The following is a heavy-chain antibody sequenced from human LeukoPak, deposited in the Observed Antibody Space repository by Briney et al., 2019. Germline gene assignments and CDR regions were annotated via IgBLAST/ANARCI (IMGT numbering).Heavy chain of an antibody. J-gene: IGHJ4*02. CDR1: GYTFTSYF. CDR2: INPSGGST. Sequence: RASVKVSCKALGYTFTSYFLHWVRQAPGQGLEWMGIINPSGGSTSYAQKFQGRVTMTRDTSTNTVYMELSSLRSEDTAVYYCAREAGGSGNFWGQGTLVTVSS. V-gene: IGHV1-46*01. D-gene: IGHD1-26*01. CDR3: AREAGGSGNF.